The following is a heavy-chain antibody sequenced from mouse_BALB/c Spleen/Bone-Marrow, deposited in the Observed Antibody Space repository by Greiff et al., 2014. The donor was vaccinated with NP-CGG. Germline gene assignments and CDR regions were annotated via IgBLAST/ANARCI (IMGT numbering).Heavy chain of an antibody. J-gene: IGHJ3*01. Sequence: VQLQQSAAELARPGASVKMSCKASGYTFSTCTMHWVKQRPGQGLEWIGYINPSSGYTEYNQKFKDKTTLTADKSSGTAYMQLSSLTSEDSAVYYCARKVDGSYGPLFAYWGQGTLVTVSA. CDR3: ARKVDGSYGPLFAY. D-gene: IGHD1-1*02. CDR1: GYTFSTCT. CDR2: INPSSGYT. V-gene: IGHV1-4*02.